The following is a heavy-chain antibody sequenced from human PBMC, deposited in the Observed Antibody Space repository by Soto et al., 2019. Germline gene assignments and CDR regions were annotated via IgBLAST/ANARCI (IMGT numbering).Heavy chain of an antibody. Sequence: EVQLVESGGGLVQPGRSLRLSCAASGFTFDDYAMHWVRQAPGKGLEWVSGISWNSGSIGYAASVKGRFTISRDNAKNSLYLQMDSLGAKDAALYYCATGGSSGGAGASAFDVWGQGTMVTVSS. CDR1: GFTFDDYA. CDR3: ATGGSSGGAGASAFDV. J-gene: IGHJ3*01. D-gene: IGHD6-19*01. V-gene: IGHV3-9*01. CDR2: ISWNSGSI.